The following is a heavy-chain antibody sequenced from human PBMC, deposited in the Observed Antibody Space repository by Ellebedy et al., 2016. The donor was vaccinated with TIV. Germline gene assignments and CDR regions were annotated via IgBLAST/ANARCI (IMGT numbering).Heavy chain of an antibody. Sequence: AASVKVSCKASGYTFTSYGISWVRQAPGQGLEWMGWISAYNGNTNYAQKLQGRVTMTTDTSTSTAYMELRSLRSDDTAVYYCATTGEYCGGDCDEMGDYWGQGTLVTVSS. D-gene: IGHD2-21*02. CDR1: GYTFTSYG. CDR3: ATTGEYCGGDCDEMGDY. V-gene: IGHV1-18*01. J-gene: IGHJ4*02. CDR2: ISAYNGNT.